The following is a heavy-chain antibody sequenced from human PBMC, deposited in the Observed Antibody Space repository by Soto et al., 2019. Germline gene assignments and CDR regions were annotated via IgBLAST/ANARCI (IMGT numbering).Heavy chain of an antibody. Sequence: GGSLRLSCAASGFTFSSYSMNWVRQALGKGLEWVSYMSGSSSTIHYADSVKGRFTISRDNAKNSLYLQMNSLRDEDTAVYYCAGDRRYYFDYWGQGTLVTVSS. CDR3: AGDRRYYFDY. CDR2: MSGSSSTI. CDR1: GFTFSSYS. J-gene: IGHJ4*02. V-gene: IGHV3-48*02.